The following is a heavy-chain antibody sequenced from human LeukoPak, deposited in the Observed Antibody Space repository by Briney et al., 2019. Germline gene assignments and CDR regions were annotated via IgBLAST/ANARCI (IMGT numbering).Heavy chain of an antibody. CDR2: ISGSGGST. Sequence: PGGSLRLSCAASGFTFSSYAMSWVRQAPGKGLEWVSAISGSGGSTYYADSVRGRFTISRDNSQNTVFLQMNSLRAEDTAVYYCASGGLGARKFYSDPFHFWGQGTLVTVSS. CDR1: GFTFSSYA. D-gene: IGHD3-16*01. J-gene: IGHJ4*02. V-gene: IGHV3-23*01. CDR3: ASGGLGARKFYSDPFHF.